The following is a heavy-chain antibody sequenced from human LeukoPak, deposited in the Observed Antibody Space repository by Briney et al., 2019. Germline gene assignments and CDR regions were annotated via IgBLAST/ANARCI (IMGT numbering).Heavy chain of an antibody. V-gene: IGHV3-30*18. CDR1: GFTFSSYG. Sequence: PGRSLRLSCAASGFTFSSYGMHWVRQAPGKGLEWVAVISYDGSNKYYADSVKGRFTISRDNSKNTLYLQMNSLRAEDTAVYYCAKAHNWNDGFYYWGQGTLVTVSS. D-gene: IGHD1-20*01. CDR3: AKAHNWNDGFYY. CDR2: ISYDGSNK. J-gene: IGHJ4*02.